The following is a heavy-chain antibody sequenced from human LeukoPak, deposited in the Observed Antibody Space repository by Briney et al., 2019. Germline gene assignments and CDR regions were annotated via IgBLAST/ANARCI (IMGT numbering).Heavy chain of an antibody. V-gene: IGHV1-18*01. D-gene: IGHD3-10*01. J-gene: IGHJ3*02. Sequence: ASVKVSCKASGYTFTSYSISWVRQAPGQGLEWIGWISAYNGNTNYAQKLQGRVTMTTDTSTSTAYMELRSLRSDDTAVYYCARDGVTIGAFDIWGQGTMVTVSS. CDR1: GYTFTSYS. CDR2: ISAYNGNT. CDR3: ARDGVTIGAFDI.